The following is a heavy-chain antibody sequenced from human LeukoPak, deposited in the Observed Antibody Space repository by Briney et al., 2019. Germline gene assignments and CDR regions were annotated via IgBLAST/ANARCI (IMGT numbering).Heavy chain of an antibody. CDR1: GFTFSRHW. Sequence: PGGSLRLSCAASGFTFSRHWMSWVRQAPGKGLERVAHMNQDGSAIYSIDSVKGRFTISRDNDKNSLYLHMSGLTVADTAVYYCARTVHGHPDDYFDYWGQGTLVTVSS. V-gene: IGHV3-7*01. CDR3: ARTVHGHPDDYFDY. J-gene: IGHJ4*02. D-gene: IGHD2-8*01. CDR2: MNQDGSAI.